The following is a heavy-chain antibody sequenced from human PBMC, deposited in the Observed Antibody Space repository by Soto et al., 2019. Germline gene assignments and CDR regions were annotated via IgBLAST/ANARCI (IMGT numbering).Heavy chain of an antibody. CDR2: IYYSGST. D-gene: IGHD5-12*01. CDR3: ARRRGYSGYGLLDP. J-gene: IGHJ5*02. V-gene: IGHV4-59*08. CDR1: GGSISSYY. Sequence: SETLSLTCTVSGGSISSYYWSWIRQPPGKGLEWIGYIYYSGSTNYNPSLKSRVTISVDTSKNQFSLKLSSVTAADTAVYYCARRRGYSGYGLLDPWGQGTLVTVSS.